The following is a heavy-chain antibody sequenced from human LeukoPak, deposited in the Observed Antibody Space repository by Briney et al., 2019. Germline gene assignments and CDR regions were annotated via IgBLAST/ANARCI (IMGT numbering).Heavy chain of an antibody. V-gene: IGHV3-49*04. J-gene: IGHJ4*02. CDR3: TRDHPYYYDNSGYPLDY. CDR1: GFTFGDYA. D-gene: IGHD3-22*01. Sequence: GGPLRLSCAASGFTFGDYAVSWVRQATGKGLEWIGFIRSKAYGGTTQYAASVKGRFTLSRDEPKSITYLQMNSLKTEDTAVYYCTRDHPYYYDNSGYPLDYWGQGTLVTVSS. CDR2: IRSKAYGGTT.